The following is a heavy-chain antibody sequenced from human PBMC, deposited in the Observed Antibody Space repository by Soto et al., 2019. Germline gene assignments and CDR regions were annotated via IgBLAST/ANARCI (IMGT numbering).Heavy chain of an antibody. CDR1: GFTFSSYG. D-gene: IGHD6-13*01. Sequence: GGSLRLSCAASGFTFSSYGMHWVRQAPGKGLEWVAVISYDGSNKYYADSVKGRFTISRDNSKNTLYLQMNSLRAEDTAVYYCAKDSPTAAGEVDYWGQGTLVTVSS. V-gene: IGHV3-30*18. CDR2: ISYDGSNK. J-gene: IGHJ4*02. CDR3: AKDSPTAAGEVDY.